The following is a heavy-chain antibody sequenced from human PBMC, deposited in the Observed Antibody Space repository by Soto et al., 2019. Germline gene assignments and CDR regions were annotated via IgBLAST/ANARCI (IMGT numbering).Heavy chain of an antibody. CDR2: ISAYNGNT. CDR1: GYTFTSYG. V-gene: IGHV1-18*01. CDR3: AKDKVGSWTRGFFS. J-gene: IGHJ5*02. Sequence: GASVKVSCKASGYTFTSYGISWVRQAPGQGLEWMGWISAYNGNTNYAQKLQGRVTMTTDTSTSTAYMELRSLRSDDTAVYYCAKDKVGSWTRGFFSWGQGTLVTISS. D-gene: IGHD6-13*01.